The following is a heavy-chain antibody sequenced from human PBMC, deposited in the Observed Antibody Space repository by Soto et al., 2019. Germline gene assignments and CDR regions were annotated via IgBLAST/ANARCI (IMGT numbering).Heavy chain of an antibody. CDR1: GFTFSSYS. D-gene: IGHD3-22*01. Sequence: PGGSLRLSCAASGFTFSSYSMNWVRQAPGKGLEWVSSISSRSSYIYYADSVKGRFTISRDNAKNSLYLQMNSLRAEDTAVYYCARATDSSGYYPEYYFDYWGQGTLVTV. J-gene: IGHJ4*02. V-gene: IGHV3-21*01. CDR3: ARATDSSGYYPEYYFDY. CDR2: ISSRSSYI.